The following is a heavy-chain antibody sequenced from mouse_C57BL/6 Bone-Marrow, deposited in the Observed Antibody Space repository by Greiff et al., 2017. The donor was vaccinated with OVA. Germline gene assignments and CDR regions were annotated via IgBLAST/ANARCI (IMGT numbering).Heavy chain of an antibody. CDR2: ISSGGDYI. V-gene: IGHV5-9-1*02. CDR1: GFTFSSYA. Sequence: DVMLVESGEGLVKPGGSLKLSCAASGFTFSSYAMSWVRQTPEKRLEWVAYISSGGDYIYYADTVKGRFTISRDNARNTLYLQMSSLKSEDTAMYYCTRVYYYGSSFAYWGQGTLVTVSA. CDR3: TRVYYYGSSFAY. D-gene: IGHD1-1*01. J-gene: IGHJ3*01.